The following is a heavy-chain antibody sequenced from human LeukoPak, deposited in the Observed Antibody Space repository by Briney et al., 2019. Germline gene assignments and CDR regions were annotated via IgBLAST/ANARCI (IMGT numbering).Heavy chain of an antibody. V-gene: IGHV4-34*01. J-gene: IGHJ4*02. CDR3: ARDRAYYYGSGSEFDY. D-gene: IGHD3-10*01. Sequence: SETLSLTCTVSGGSISSYYWSWIRQPPGKGLEWIGEINHSGSTNYNPSLKSRVTISVDTSKNQFSLKLSSVTAADTAVYYCARDRAYYYGSGSEFDYWGQGTLVTVSS. CDR2: INHSGST. CDR1: GGSISSYY.